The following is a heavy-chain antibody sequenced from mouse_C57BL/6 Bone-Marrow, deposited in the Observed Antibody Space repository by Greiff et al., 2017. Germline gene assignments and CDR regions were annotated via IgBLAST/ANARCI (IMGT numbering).Heavy chain of an antibody. D-gene: IGHD1-1*01. CDR3: TTPFTTVVATDFDY. CDR2: IDPENGDT. V-gene: IGHV14-4*01. J-gene: IGHJ2*01. CDR1: GFNIKDDY. Sequence: DVQLQESGAELVRPGASVKLSCTASGFNIKDDYMHWVKQRPEQGLEWIGWIDPENGDTEYASKFQGKATITADTSSNTAYLQLSSLTSEDTAVYYCTTPFTTVVATDFDYWGQGTTLTVSS.